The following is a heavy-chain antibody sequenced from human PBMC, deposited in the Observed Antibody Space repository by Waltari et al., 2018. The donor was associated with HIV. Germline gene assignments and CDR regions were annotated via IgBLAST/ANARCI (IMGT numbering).Heavy chain of an antibody. Sequence: QVQLVQSGAEVKKPGASVKVSCKASGYTFTSYAMHWVRQAPGQRLEWMGWINAGNGNTKYSQKFQGRVTITRDTSASTAYMELSSLRSEDTAVYYCARAPLSGSYGSGIDYWGQGTLVTVSS. CDR1: GYTFTSYA. CDR2: INAGNGNT. D-gene: IGHD1-26*01. V-gene: IGHV1-3*01. CDR3: ARAPLSGSYGSGIDY. J-gene: IGHJ4*02.